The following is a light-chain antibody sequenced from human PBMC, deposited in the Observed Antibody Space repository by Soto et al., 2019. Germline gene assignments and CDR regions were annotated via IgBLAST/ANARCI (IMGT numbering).Light chain of an antibody. CDR2: GAS. CDR3: QQYGSLSWT. V-gene: IGKV3-20*01. Sequence: EIVLTQSPGTLSLSPGEIATLSCRASQNVDTNYLAWYQQKPGQAPRIIIFGASGRATGIPDRFSGSGSGTDFTLTISRLEPEDFAVYSCQQYGSLSWTFGQGTKVEI. J-gene: IGKJ1*01. CDR1: QNVDTNY.